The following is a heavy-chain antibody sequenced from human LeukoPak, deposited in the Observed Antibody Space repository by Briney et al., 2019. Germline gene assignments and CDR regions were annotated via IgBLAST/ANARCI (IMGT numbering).Heavy chain of an antibody. J-gene: IGHJ4*02. CDR2: IYTSGNT. CDR3: ARELLDIVVVVGAMTQPYYFDY. D-gene: IGHD2-15*01. V-gene: IGHV4-61*02. Sequence: PSETLSLTCTVSSGSISSGSYYWSWIRQPAGKGLEWIGRIYTSGNTNYNPSLKSRVTISVDTSKNQFSLKLSSVTAADTAVYYCARELLDIVVVVGAMTQPYYFDYWGQGTLVTVSS. CDR1: SGSISSGSYY.